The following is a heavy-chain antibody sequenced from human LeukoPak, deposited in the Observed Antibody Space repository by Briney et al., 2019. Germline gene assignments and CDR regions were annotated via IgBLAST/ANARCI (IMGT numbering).Heavy chain of an antibody. D-gene: IGHD3-3*01. Sequence: PSETLSLTCTVSGGSISSYYWSWIRQPPGKGLEWIGYIYYSGSTNYNPSLKSRVTISVDTSKNQFSLKLSSVTAADTAVYYCASLSGGHYDFWSGPVGYFDYWGQGTLVTVSS. CDR3: ASLSGGHYDFWSGPVGYFDY. CDR2: IYYSGST. CDR1: GGSISSYY. V-gene: IGHV4-59*01. J-gene: IGHJ4*02.